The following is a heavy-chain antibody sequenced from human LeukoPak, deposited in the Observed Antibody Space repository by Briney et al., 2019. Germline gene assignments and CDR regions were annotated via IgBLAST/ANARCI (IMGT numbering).Heavy chain of an antibody. D-gene: IGHD2-2*01. J-gene: IGHJ6*03. V-gene: IGHV3-21*01. CDR3: ARDIVVVPAGGGYYYYYYMDV. CDR1: GFTFSSYS. CDR2: ISSSSSYI. Sequence: GSLRLSCAASGFTFSSYSMNWVRQAPGKGLEWVSSISSSSSYIYYADSVKGRFTISRDNAKNSLYLQMNSLRAEDTAVYYCARDIVVVPAGGGYYYYYYMDVWGKGTTVTVSS.